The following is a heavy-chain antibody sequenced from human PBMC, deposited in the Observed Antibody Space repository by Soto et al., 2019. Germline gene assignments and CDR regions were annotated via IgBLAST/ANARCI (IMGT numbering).Heavy chain of an antibody. D-gene: IGHD3-3*01. CDR2: MNPNSGNT. J-gene: IGHJ5*02. CDR1: GYTFTSYD. Sequence: ASVKVSCKASGYTFTSYDINWVRQATGQGLEWMGWMNPNSGNTGYAQKFQGRVTMTRNTSISTAYMELSSLRSEDTAVYYCARFGAEVRTIFGVVISRHNWFDPWGQGTLVTVSS. CDR3: ARFGAEVRTIFGVVISRHNWFDP. V-gene: IGHV1-8*01.